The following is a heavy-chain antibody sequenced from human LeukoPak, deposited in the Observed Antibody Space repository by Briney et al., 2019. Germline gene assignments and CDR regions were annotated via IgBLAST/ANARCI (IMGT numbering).Heavy chain of an antibody. CDR2: INPSGGST. CDR1: GYTFTSYY. J-gene: IGHJ4*02. V-gene: IGHV1-46*01. CDR3: ARYETYYYGSGREDY. D-gene: IGHD3-10*01. Sequence: ASVKVSCKASGYTFTSYYMHWVRQAPGQGLEWMGIINPSGGSTSYAQKFQGRVTMTRDTSTSTVYMELSSLRSEDTAVYYCARYETYYYGSGREDYWGQGTLVTVSS.